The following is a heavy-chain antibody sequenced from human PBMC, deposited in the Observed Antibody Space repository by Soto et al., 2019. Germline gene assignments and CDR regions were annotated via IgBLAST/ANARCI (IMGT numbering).Heavy chain of an antibody. V-gene: IGHV1-69*08. J-gene: IGHJ5*02. CDR2: IIPLVGTV. Sequence: QVQLVQSGADVKKPGSSVRVSCKASGATFTSYTFTWARQAPGQGLEWVGRIIPLVGTVDYAQKIHGRVQITAVRYTTKVYMELSSLRSEDTAVYYCARAYYSRGGTSPPHPWGQGALVTVSS. D-gene: IGHD3-10*01. CDR3: ARAYYSRGGTSPPHP. CDR1: GATFTSYT.